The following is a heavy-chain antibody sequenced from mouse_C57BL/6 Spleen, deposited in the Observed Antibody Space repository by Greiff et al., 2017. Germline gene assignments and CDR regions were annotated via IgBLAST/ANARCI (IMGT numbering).Heavy chain of an antibody. J-gene: IGHJ2*03. CDR1: GFTFSDYG. V-gene: IGHV5-17*01. CDR3: ARFYDYGFDY. CDR2: ISSGSSTI. Sequence: EVKLVESGGGLVKPGGSLTLSCAASGFTFSDYGMHWVRQAPAKGLEWVAYISSGSSTIYYADTVKGRFPISRDKARNTLFLQMTSLRSEDTASYSCARFYDYGFDYWGQGTSLTVSS. D-gene: IGHD2-4*01.